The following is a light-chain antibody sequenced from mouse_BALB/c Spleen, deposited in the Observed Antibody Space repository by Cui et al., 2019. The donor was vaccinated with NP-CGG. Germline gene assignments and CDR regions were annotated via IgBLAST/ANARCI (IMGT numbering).Light chain of an antibody. CDR1: TGAVTTSNY. CDR3: ALWYSNHWV. V-gene: IGLV1*01. J-gene: IGLJ1*01. CDR2: GTN. Sequence: HAVVTQEAARTTSPGETVTLTCRSSTGAVTTSNYANWVQEKPDHLFSGLIGGTNNRVPGVPARFSGSLIGDKAALTITGAQTEDEAIYFCALWYSNHWVFGGGTKLTVL.